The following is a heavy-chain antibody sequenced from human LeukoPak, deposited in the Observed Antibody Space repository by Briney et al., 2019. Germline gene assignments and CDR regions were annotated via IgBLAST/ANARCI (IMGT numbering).Heavy chain of an antibody. CDR2: MNPNSGNT. CDR3: ARGGEIGSTWTVPSHY. J-gene: IGHJ4*02. D-gene: IGHD6-13*01. Sequence: GASVKVSCKASGYTFTNYDINWVRQATGQGLEWMGWMNPNSGNTGYAQKFQGRVTMTRSTSISTAYLELSSLRSEDTAVYYCARGGEIGSTWTVPSHYWGQGTLVTVSS. V-gene: IGHV1-8*01. CDR1: GYTFTNYD.